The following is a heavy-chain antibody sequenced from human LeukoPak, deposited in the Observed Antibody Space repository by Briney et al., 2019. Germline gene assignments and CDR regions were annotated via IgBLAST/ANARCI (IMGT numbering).Heavy chain of an antibody. CDR1: GFTFNTHW. D-gene: IGHD4-17*01. Sequence: GGSLRLSCAAFGFTFNTHWMSWVRQAPGKGREWVANIKEDVSEKYYVDSVKGRFTISRDNAQNSLYLQMNSLRVEDTAVYYCARDRHGDAGDWNFDLWGRGTLVTVSS. V-gene: IGHV3-7*01. CDR2: IKEDVSEK. CDR3: ARDRHGDAGDWNFDL. J-gene: IGHJ2*01.